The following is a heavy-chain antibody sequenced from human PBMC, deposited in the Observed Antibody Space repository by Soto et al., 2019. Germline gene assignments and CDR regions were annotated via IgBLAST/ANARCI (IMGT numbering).Heavy chain of an antibody. CDR2: INPYDDTT. V-gene: IGHV1-46*01. CDR1: GFTFTSYY. Sequence: QVDLVQSGAEVKKPGASVKVSCKASGFTFTSYYMHWVRQAPGQGLEWMGLINPYDDTTDYAQKFQGRLTVTRDTSTNIVYMELSSLRSEDTAVYYCAREGAAAAKMFDYWDQGTLVTVSS. D-gene: IGHD2-2*01. J-gene: IGHJ4*02. CDR3: AREGAAAAKMFDY.